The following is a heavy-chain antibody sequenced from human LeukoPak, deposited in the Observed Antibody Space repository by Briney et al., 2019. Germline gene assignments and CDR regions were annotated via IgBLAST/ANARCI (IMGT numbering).Heavy chain of an antibody. CDR1: GGSISSYY. V-gene: IGHV4-4*07. CDR3: ARDHSGSSSSWYNGMDV. D-gene: IGHD6-13*01. Sequence: SETLSLTCTVSGGSISSYYWSWIRQPAGKGLEWIGRIYTSGSTNYNPSLKSRVTMSVDTSKNQFSLKLSSVTAADTAVYYCARDHSGSSSSWYNGMDVWGQGTTVTVSS. J-gene: IGHJ6*02. CDR2: IYTSGST.